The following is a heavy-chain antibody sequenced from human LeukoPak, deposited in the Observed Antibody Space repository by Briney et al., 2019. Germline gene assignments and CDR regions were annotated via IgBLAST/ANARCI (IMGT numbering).Heavy chain of an antibody. CDR1: GFTFSSYE. J-gene: IGHJ4*02. Sequence: GRSLRLSCAASGFTFSSYEMTWVRQAPGKGLEWFSYISSSGSTIYYADSVKGRFTISRDNAKNSLYLQMNSLRAEDTAVYYCTKEGGYYDSSGSFDYWGQGTLVTVSS. CDR2: ISSSGSTI. V-gene: IGHV3-48*03. CDR3: TKEGGYYDSSGSFDY. D-gene: IGHD3-22*01.